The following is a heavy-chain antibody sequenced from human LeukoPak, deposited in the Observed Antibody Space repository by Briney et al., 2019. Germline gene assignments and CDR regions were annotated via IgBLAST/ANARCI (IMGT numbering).Heavy chain of an antibody. D-gene: IGHD3-22*01. V-gene: IGHV4-59*08. CDR2: IYYSGST. CDR1: GGSISSYY. J-gene: IGHJ4*02. CDR3: ARLPPGYYDSSGYFDY. Sequence: ASETLSLTCTVSGGSISSYYWNWIRQPPGKGLEWIGYIYYSGSTNYNPSLKNRRTITVDTSKNQFPLMQISITAADTTVHYCARLPPGYYDSSGYFDYWGQGTLVTVSS.